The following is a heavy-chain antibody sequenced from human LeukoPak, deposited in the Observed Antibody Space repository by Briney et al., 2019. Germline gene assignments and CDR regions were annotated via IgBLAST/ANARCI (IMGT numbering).Heavy chain of an antibody. Sequence: PGGSLRLSCAASGFTFSSYAMSWVRQAPGKGLEWVSAISGRGTTTYYTDSVKGRFTISRDNSKNTLYLQMNSLRAEDTAIYYCAKDASWVPHYFDYWGQGTLVTVSS. CDR3: AKDASWVPHYFDY. D-gene: IGHD1-26*01. CDR2: ISGRGTTT. J-gene: IGHJ4*02. CDR1: GFTFSSYA. V-gene: IGHV3-23*01.